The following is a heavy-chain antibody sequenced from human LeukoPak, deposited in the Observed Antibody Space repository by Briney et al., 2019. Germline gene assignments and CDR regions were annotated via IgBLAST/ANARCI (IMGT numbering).Heavy chain of an antibody. CDR1: GGSISSGGYY. J-gene: IGHJ4*02. CDR3: ARAHGGPSPRLWDY. V-gene: IGHV4-30-4*01. D-gene: IGHD4-23*01. CDR2: ISYSGST. Sequence: SQTLSLTCTVSGGSISSGGYYWSWIRQPPGKGLEWIGYISYSGSTYYNPSLESRLTISIDTSRSQFSLKLSSVTAADTAVYYCARAHGGPSPRLWDYWGQGTPVTVSS.